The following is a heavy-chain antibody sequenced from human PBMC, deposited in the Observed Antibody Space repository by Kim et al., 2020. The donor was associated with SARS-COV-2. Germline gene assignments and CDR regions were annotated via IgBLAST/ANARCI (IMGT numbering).Heavy chain of an antibody. J-gene: IGHJ4*02. CDR2: IYYSGST. CDR3: ARHQDYDFWSGYYSGLDY. V-gene: IGHV4-39*01. CDR1: GCSISSSSYY. D-gene: IGHD3-3*01. Sequence: SETLSLTCTVSGCSISSSSYYWGWIRQPPGKGLEWIGSIYYSGSTYYNPFLKSRVTISVDTSKNQFSLKLSSVTAADTAVYYCARHQDYDFWSGYYSGLDYWGQGTLVTVSS.